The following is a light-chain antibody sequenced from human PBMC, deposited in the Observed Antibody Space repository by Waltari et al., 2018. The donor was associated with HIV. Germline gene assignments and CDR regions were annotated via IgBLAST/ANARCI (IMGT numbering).Light chain of an antibody. CDR2: EVS. V-gene: IGLV2-14*01. CDR1: SSDVGGYNY. Sequence: QSALTQPASVSGSPGQSITISCTGTSSDVGGYNYVSWYQQHPGKAPKLMIDEVSNRPSGVSNRFSGSKSGNTASLTISGLQAEDEADYYCSSYTSSSTLNYVFGTGTKVTVL. CDR3: SSYTSSSTLNYV. J-gene: IGLJ1*01.